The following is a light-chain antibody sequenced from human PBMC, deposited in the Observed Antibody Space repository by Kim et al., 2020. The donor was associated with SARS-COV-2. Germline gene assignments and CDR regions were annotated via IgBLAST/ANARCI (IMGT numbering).Light chain of an antibody. Sequence: QSVLTQPPSASGTPGQTVNITCSGSSSNIGNNNVYWYQQIPGTAPRLLIHRSNQRHSGFPDRFSASKSGSSASLAVSGLRSDVEADYYCATLDDTLSGRVFGGGTQLTVL. CDR2: RSN. CDR1: SSNIGNNN. V-gene: IGLV1-47*01. J-gene: IGLJ3*02. CDR3: ATLDDTLSGRV.